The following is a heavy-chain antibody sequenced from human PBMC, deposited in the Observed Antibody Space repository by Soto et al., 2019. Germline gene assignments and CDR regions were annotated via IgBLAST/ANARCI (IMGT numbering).Heavy chain of an antibody. V-gene: IGHV4-61*01. J-gene: IGHJ5*02. Sequence: SETLSLTCTVSGGSVSSGSYYWSWIRQPPGKGLEWIGYIYYSGSTNYNPSLKSRVTISVDTSKNQFSLKLSSVTAAGTAVYYCARAAFSHYYDSSGYFWWFDPWGQGTLVTVSS. CDR2: IYYSGST. D-gene: IGHD3-22*01. CDR1: GGSVSSGSYY. CDR3: ARAAFSHYYDSSGYFWWFDP.